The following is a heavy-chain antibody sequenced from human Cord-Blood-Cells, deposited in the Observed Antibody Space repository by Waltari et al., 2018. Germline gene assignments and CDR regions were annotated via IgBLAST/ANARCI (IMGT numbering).Heavy chain of an antibody. V-gene: IGHV4-59*01. CDR2: IYYSGST. J-gene: IGHJ4*02. D-gene: IGHD4-4*01. CDR1: GGPISSYY. Sequence: QVQLQESGPGLVKPSETLSLTCTVPGGPISSYYWSWNRQPPGKGLEWIGYIYYSGSTNYNPSLKSRVTISVDKSKNQFSLKLSSVTAADTAVYYCASQMTTVTPFDYWGQGTLVTVSS. CDR3: ASQMTTVTPFDY.